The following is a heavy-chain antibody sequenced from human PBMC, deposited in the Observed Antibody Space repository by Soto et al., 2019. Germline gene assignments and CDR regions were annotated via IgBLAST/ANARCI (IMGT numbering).Heavy chain of an antibody. CDR1: GGTFSSYT. D-gene: IGHD4-4*01. CDR3: TYTKTDDYIDNYYYYYMDV. Sequence: GASVKVSCKASGGTFSSYTISWVRQAPGQGLEWMGRIIPILGIANYAQKFQGRVTITADKSTSTAYMELSSLRSEDTAVYYCTYTKTDDYIDNYYYYYMDVWGKGTTVTVSS. V-gene: IGHV1-69*02. CDR2: IIPILGIA. J-gene: IGHJ6*03.